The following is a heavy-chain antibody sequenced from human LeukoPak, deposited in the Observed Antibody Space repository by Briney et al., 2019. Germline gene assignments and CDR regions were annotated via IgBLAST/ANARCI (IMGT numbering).Heavy chain of an antibody. CDR2: IDPNSGGT. Sequence: ASVKVSCKASGFSFTGYFMHWVRQAPGQGPEWMGRIDPNSGGTNYALKFQGWVTMTRDTPITTAYMDLSRLRSDDTAVYYCARGPHDTAYYFDQWGQGTLVTVSS. V-gene: IGHV1-2*04. D-gene: IGHD5-18*01. CDR1: GFSFTGYF. CDR3: ARGPHDTAYYFDQ. J-gene: IGHJ4*02.